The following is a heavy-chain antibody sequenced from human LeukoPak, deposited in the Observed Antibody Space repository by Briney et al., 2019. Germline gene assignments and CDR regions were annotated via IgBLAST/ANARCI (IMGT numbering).Heavy chain of an antibody. CDR2: ISSSSSYI. Sequence: PGGSLRLSCAASGFTFSSYSMNWVRQAPGKGLEWVSSISSSSSYIYYADSVKGRFTISRDNAKNSLYLQMNSLRAEDTAVYYCARDDSEDIAVVGFDYWGQGTLVTVSS. V-gene: IGHV3-21*01. J-gene: IGHJ4*02. CDR1: GFTFSSYS. D-gene: IGHD6-19*01. CDR3: ARDDSEDIAVVGFDY.